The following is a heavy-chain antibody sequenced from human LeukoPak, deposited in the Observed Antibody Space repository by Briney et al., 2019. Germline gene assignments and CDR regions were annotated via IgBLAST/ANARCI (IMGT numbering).Heavy chain of an antibody. CDR3: ARDLVPIAARRRDDYYYYYMDV. V-gene: IGHV1-18*01. CDR2: ISAYNGNT. D-gene: IGHD6-6*01. Sequence: ASVKVSCKASGYTFTSYGISWVRQAPGQGLEWMGWISAYNGNTNYAQKLQGRVTMTTDTSTSTAYMELSSLRSEDTAVYYCARDLVPIAARRRDDYYYYYMDVWGKGTTVTVSS. CDR1: GYTFTSYG. J-gene: IGHJ6*03.